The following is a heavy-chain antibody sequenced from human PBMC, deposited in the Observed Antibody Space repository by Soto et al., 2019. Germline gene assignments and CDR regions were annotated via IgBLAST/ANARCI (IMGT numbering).Heavy chain of an antibody. Sequence: EVQLVESGGYLVQPGRSLRLSCAASGFNFNDYGMHWVRQAPGKGLEWVSSISWNSVSIGYADSVKGRFTISRDNAKNYLYLQMNTLRAEDTALYYCAKDMENGYNPYYYYGMDVWGQGTTVTVSS. CDR3: AKDMENGYNPYYYYGMDV. V-gene: IGHV3-9*01. D-gene: IGHD3-10*01. J-gene: IGHJ6*02. CDR1: GFNFNDYG. CDR2: ISWNSVSI.